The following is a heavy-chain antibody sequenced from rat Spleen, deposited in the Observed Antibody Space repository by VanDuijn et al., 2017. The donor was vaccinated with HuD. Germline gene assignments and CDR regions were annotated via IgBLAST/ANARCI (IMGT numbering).Heavy chain of an antibody. CDR1: GFTFSRYW. D-gene: IGHD1-12*02. V-gene: IGHV5-20*01. CDR3: SILKGYDVTYYDPYYFDY. CDR2: ISYDGGST. Sequence: EVQLVESDGGLVQPGRSLKLSCVASGFTFSRYWMYWVRQAPKKGLEWVAYISYDGGSTYYRDPVKVRCTISRDNAKSTLYMQMNRRKSEDTSNYYCSILKGYDVTYYDPYYFDYWGQGVMVTVSP. J-gene: IGHJ2*01.